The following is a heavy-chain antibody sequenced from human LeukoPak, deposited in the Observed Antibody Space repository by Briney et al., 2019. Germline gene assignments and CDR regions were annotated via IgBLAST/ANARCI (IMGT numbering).Heavy chain of an antibody. D-gene: IGHD4-23*01. J-gene: IGHJ4*02. CDR3: ARVGDYGGTPPFDY. V-gene: IGHV1-2*02. CDR1: GYTFTGYY. CDR2: INPNSGGT. Sequence: GASVKVSCKASGYTFTGYYMHWVRQAPGQGLEWMGWINPNSGGTNYAQKFQGRVTMTRDTSIGTAYMELSRLRSDDTAVYYCARVGDYGGTPPFDYWGQGTLVTVSS.